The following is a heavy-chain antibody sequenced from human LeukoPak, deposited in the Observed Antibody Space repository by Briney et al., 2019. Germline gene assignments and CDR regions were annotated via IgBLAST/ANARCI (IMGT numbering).Heavy chain of an antibody. CDR1: GYTFTGYY. Sequence: ASVKVSCKASGYTFTGYYMHWLRQASGQGLEWMGWVNPDSGGTNYPQKFQGRVTMTGYTSISTAYMELSRLRSADTAVYYCARTYYYESSGYNYWGQGTLLTVSS. CDR3: ARTYYYESSGYNY. D-gene: IGHD3-22*01. V-gene: IGHV1-2*02. CDR2: VNPDSGGT. J-gene: IGHJ4*02.